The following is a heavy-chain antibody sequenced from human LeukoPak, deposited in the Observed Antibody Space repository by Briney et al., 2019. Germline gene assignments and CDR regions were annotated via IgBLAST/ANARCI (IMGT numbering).Heavy chain of an antibody. CDR3: ARGQYYYDSSGYSIDY. CDR1: GVSISSYY. D-gene: IGHD3-22*01. J-gene: IGHJ4*02. Sequence: SETLSLTCTVPGVSISSYYWSWIRQPPGKGLEWIGYIYYSGSTNYNPSLKSRVTISVDTSKNQFSLKLSSVTAADTAVYYCARGQYYYDSSGYSIDYWGQGTLVTVSS. CDR2: IYYSGST. V-gene: IGHV4-59*01.